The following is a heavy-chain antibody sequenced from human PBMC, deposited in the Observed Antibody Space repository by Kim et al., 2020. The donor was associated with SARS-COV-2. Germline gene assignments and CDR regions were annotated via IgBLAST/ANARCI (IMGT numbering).Heavy chain of an antibody. CDR1: GASMSSTTYY. V-gene: IGHV4-39*01. CDR3: ARHLEMVRGLIVGHSFDY. J-gene: IGHJ4*02. D-gene: IGHD3-10*01. Sequence: SETLSLTCTVSGASMSSTTYYWGWIRQPPGKGLEWIGSNDYSGSPHYNPSLGGRVTISLDTSKNEFSLDLRSVSAADTATYYCARHLEMVRGLIVGHSFDYWGQGSLVTVSS. CDR2: NDYSGSP.